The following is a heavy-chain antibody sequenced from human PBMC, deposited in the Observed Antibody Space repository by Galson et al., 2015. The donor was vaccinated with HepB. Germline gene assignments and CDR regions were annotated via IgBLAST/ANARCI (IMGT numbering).Heavy chain of an antibody. CDR3: TRLAVVVPAAIWERTIGYYGMDV. CDR1: GFTFSGSA. J-gene: IGHJ6*02. Sequence: SLRLSCAASGFTFSGSAMHWVRQASGKGLEWVGRIRSKANSYATAYAASVKGRFTISRDDSKNTAYLQMNSLKTEDTAVYYCTRLAVVVPAAIWERTIGYYGMDVWGQGTTVTVSS. D-gene: IGHD2-2*02. CDR2: IRSKANSYAT. V-gene: IGHV3-73*01.